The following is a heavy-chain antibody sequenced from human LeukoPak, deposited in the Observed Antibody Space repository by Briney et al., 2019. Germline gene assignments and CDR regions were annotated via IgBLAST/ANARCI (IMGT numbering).Heavy chain of an antibody. CDR2: IRDDGVEI. V-gene: IGHV3-7*01. J-gene: IGHJ5*02. D-gene: IGHD1-26*01. Sequence: GGSLRLSCEASGFTFSSYWMSWVRQAPGKGLEWVASIRDDGVEIYYVDSVKGRFTISRDNAKSSLFLQMNSLRAEDAAVYYCARDKPRGSYYGSIFDPWGQGTLVTVSS. CDR3: ARDKPRGSYYGSIFDP. CDR1: GFTFSSYW.